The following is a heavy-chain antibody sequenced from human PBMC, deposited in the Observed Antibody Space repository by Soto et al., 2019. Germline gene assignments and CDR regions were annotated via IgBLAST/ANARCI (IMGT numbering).Heavy chain of an antibody. CDR1: GYSFSSYW. CDR2: IYPGDSDT. Sequence: GETLTISCQGSGYSFSSYWIGWVRQMPGKGLEWMGIIYPGDSDTRYSPSFQGQVTISADKSISTAYLQWSSLKASDTAMYYCASAESSSDVDYWGQGTLVTVSS. CDR3: ASAESSSDVDY. J-gene: IGHJ4*02. V-gene: IGHV5-51*01. D-gene: IGHD6-13*01.